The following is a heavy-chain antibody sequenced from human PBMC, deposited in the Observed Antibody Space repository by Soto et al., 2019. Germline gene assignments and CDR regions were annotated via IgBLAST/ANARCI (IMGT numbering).Heavy chain of an antibody. CDR1: GGSISSYY. V-gene: IGHV4-59*01. Sequence: KPSETLSLTCTVSGGSISSYYWSWIRQPPGKGLEWIGYIYYSGSTNYNPSLKSRVTISVDTSKNQFSLKLSSVTAADTAVYYCARENNWNYVGAFDYWGQGTLVTVS. J-gene: IGHJ4*02. CDR2: IYYSGST. D-gene: IGHD1-7*01. CDR3: ARENNWNYVGAFDY.